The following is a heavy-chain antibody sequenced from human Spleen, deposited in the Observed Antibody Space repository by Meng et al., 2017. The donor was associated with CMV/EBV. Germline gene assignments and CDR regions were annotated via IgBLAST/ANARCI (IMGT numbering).Heavy chain of an antibody. J-gene: IGHJ6*02. CDR1: GGTFTSYD. V-gene: IGHV1-8*03. D-gene: IGHD2-2*01. Sequence: ASVKVSCKSSGGTFTSYDINWVRQATGQGLEWMGWMNPNSGNTGYAQKFQGRVTITRNTSISTAYMELSSLRSEDTAVYYCARSRVVARYYGMDVWGQGTTVTVSS. CDR3: ARSRVVARYYGMDV. CDR2: MNPNSGNT.